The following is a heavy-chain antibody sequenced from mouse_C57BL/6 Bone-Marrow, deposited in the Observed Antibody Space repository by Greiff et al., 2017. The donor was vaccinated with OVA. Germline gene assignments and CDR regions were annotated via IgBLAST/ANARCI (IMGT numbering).Heavy chain of an antibody. D-gene: IGHD1-1*01. Sequence: VQLQQSGPVLARPGASVKMSCKTSGYTFTSYWMNWVKQRPGQGLEWIGAIYPGNSYTSYNQKFKGKATLTAVTSASTAYMELSSLTTEDSAVYYCSRGGYGSAYWGQGTLVTVSA. CDR3: SRGGYGSAY. CDR2: IYPGNSYT. J-gene: IGHJ3*01. CDR1: GYTFTSYW. V-gene: IGHV1-5*01.